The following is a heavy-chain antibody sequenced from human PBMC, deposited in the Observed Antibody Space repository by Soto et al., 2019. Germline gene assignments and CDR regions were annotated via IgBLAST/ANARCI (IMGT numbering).Heavy chain of an antibody. CDR2: ISTYSGDP. CDR3: ARLWGSYQAPSGGAGFDP. CDR1: GYSFTSNA. V-gene: IGHV1-18*04. D-gene: IGHD3-16*02. Sequence: QVPLVQSGAEVKKPGASVKVACKTSGYSFTSNAITWVRQAPGQGLEWMGWISTYSGDPNYAQKFQGRVTMTTDTSTNTAYMELRNLRSDDTAVYFCARLWGSYQAPSGGAGFDPWGQAPLVTVSS. J-gene: IGHJ5*02.